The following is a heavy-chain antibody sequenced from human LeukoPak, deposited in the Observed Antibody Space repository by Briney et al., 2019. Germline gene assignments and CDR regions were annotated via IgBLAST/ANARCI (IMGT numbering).Heavy chain of an antibody. Sequence: ASVKVSCKASGGTFSSYAISWVRQAPGQGLEWMGRIIPIFGTANYAQKFQGRVTITTDESTSTAYMELSSLRSEDTAVYYCARAWSGYSPYYFDYWGQRTLVTVSS. V-gene: IGHV1-69*05. D-gene: IGHD3-3*01. CDR1: GGTFSSYA. J-gene: IGHJ4*02. CDR3: ARAWSGYSPYYFDY. CDR2: IIPIFGTA.